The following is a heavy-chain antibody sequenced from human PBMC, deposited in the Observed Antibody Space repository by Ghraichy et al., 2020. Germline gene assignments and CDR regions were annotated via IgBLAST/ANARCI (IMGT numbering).Heavy chain of an antibody. V-gene: IGHV3-74*01. CDR2: INGDGSST. J-gene: IGHJ1*01. D-gene: IGHD6-25*01. CDR1: GFMFSSYW. CDR3: ARGLSGSAITPLQH. Sequence: GGSLRLSCAASGFMFSSYWMHWVRQVPGKGLVWVSRINGDGSSTDYADSVKGRFTISRDDAKDTLFLQMNSLRAEDTAMYYCARGLSGSAITPLQHWGQGILVTVSS.